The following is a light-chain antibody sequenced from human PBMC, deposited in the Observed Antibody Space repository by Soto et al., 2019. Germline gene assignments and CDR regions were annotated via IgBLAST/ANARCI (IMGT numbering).Light chain of an antibody. J-gene: IGKJ4*01. CDR1: QSVSRY. Sequence: EIVLTQSPATLSLSPGERANLSCRASQSVSRYLAWYQQKPGQAPRLLVYDASNRATGIPARFSGSGSGADFTLTISSLEPEDFAVYYCQERGTWPLTSGGGTKVVIK. V-gene: IGKV3-11*01. CDR2: DAS. CDR3: QERGTWPLT.